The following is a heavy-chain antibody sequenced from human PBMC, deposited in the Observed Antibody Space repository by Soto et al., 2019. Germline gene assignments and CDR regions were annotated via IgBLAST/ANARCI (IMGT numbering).Heavy chain of an antibody. CDR1: GGTFSSYA. Sequence: QVQLVQSGAEVKKPGSSVKVSCKASGGTFSSYAISWVRQAPGQGLEWMGGIIPIFGTANYAQKFQGRVTITVDDSTSTAYRELSRLRSEDTAVYSCARESRYCSGGSCYFLPGIDYWGQGTLVTVSS. J-gene: IGHJ4*02. D-gene: IGHD2-15*01. CDR3: ARESRYCSGGSCYFLPGIDY. V-gene: IGHV1-69*12. CDR2: IIPIFGTA.